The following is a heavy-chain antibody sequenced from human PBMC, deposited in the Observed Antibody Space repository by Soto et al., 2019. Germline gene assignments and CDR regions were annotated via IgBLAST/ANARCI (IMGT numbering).Heavy chain of an antibody. V-gene: IGHV1-3*01. Sequence: QLQLVQSGAEVKKPGASVKVSCKASGYTFTSYAMHWVRQAPGQRLEWMGWINAGNGNTKYSQKFQGRVTITRDTSASTAYMELSSLRSEDTAVYYCARDPGAANYFDYWGQGTLVTVSS. CDR3: ARDPGAANYFDY. CDR2: INAGNGNT. D-gene: IGHD3-10*01. J-gene: IGHJ4*02. CDR1: GYTFTSYA.